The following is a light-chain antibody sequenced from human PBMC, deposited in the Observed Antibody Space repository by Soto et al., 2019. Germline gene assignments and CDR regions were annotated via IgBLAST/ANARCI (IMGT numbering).Light chain of an antibody. J-gene: IGKJ1*01. CDR3: QQYYNWPRT. V-gene: IGKV3-15*01. Sequence: EIVMTQSPATLSVSPGEGVTLSCRAGQSVRSNLAWYQQTPGQAPRLLISGASTRATGIRARFSGSGSGTEFTLSISSLQSEDFAVYYCQQYYNWPRTFGQGTKVEI. CDR2: GAS. CDR1: QSVRSN.